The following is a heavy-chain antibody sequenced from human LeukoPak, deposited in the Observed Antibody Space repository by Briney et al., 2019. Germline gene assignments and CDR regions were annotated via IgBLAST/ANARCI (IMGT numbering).Heavy chain of an antibody. CDR1: GYTFTGYY. V-gene: IGHV1-2*02. J-gene: IGHJ5*02. CDR2: INPNSGGT. D-gene: IGHD1-26*01. CDR3: ARGSFEWFDP. Sequence: GASVKVSCKASGYTFTGYYMHWVRQAPGQGLEWMGWINPNSGGTNYAQKFQGRVTMTRNTSISTAYMELSSLRSEDTAVYYCARGSFEWFDPWGQGTLVTVSS.